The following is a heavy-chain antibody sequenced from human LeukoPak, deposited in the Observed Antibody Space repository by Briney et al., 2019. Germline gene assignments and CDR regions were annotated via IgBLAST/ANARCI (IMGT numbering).Heavy chain of an antibody. V-gene: IGHV4-39*01. CDR2: IYYSGST. CDR1: GGSISSSSYY. CDR3: ARLSSTSLSFDY. J-gene: IGHJ4*02. Sequence: SETLSLTCTVSGGSISSSSYYWGWIRQPPGKGLEWIGSIYYSGSTYYNPSLKSRVTISVDTSKNQFSLKLSSVTAADTAVYYCARLSSTSLSFDYWGQGTLVTVSP. D-gene: IGHD2-2*01.